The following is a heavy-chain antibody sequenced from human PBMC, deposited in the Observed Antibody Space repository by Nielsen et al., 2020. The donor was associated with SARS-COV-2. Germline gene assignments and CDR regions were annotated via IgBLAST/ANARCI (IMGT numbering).Heavy chain of an antibody. J-gene: IGHJ4*02. V-gene: IGHV3-23*01. CDR2: ISGSGGST. D-gene: IGHD3-22*01. Sequence: GVLKISCAASGFTFSSYAMSWVRQAPGKGLEWVSAISGSGGSTYYADSVKGRFTISRDNSKNTLYLQMNSLRAEDTAVYYCANGYYYDSSGYYLPNFDYWGQGTLVTVSS. CDR3: ANGYYYDSSGYYLPNFDY. CDR1: GFTFSSYA.